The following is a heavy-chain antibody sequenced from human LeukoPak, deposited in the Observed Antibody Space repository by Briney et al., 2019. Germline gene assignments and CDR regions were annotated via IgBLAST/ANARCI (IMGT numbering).Heavy chain of an antibody. Sequence: ASVKVSCKASGGTCSSYAISWVRQAPGQGLEWMGGIIPIFGTANYAQKFQGRVTITADESTSTAYMELSSLRSEDTAVYYCARMYNLGVDIWGQGTMVTVSS. CDR1: GGTCSSYA. D-gene: IGHD1-14*01. V-gene: IGHV1-69*13. CDR3: ARMYNLGVDI. J-gene: IGHJ3*02. CDR2: IIPIFGTA.